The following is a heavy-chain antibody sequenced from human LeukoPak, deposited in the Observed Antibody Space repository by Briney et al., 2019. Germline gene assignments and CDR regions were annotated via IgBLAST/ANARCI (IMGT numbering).Heavy chain of an antibody. CDR2: IIPIFGTA. D-gene: IGHD6-6*01. CDR3: ASRIAADPYYFDY. CDR1: GGTFSSYA. V-gene: IGHV1-69*05. Sequence: GASVKVSCKASGGTFSSYAISWVRQAPGQGLEWMGGIIPIFGTANYAQKFQCRVTVTTDESTSTAYMELSSLRSEDTAVYYCASRIAADPYYFDYWGQGTLVTVSS. J-gene: IGHJ4*02.